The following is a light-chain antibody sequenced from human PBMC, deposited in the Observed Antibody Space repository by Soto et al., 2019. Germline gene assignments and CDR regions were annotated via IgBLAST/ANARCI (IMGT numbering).Light chain of an antibody. Sequence: SYELTQPPSVSVAPEKTARITCGGNNIGSKSVHWYQQKPGQAPVLVIYYDSDRPSGIPERFSGSNSGNTATLTISRVEAGDEADYYCQVWDSSSDHPVYVFGTGTKLTVL. CDR2: YDS. V-gene: IGLV3-21*04. J-gene: IGLJ1*01. CDR1: NIGSKS. CDR3: QVWDSSSDHPVYV.